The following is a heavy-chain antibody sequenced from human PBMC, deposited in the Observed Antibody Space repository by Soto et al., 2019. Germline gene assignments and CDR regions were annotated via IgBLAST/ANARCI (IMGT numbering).Heavy chain of an antibody. Sequence: ASVKVSCKASGYTFTGYYMHWVRQAPGQGLEWMGWINPNSGGTNYAQKFQGRVTMTRDTSISTAYMELSRLRSDDTAVYYCATIMAGSDTYDYWGQGTLVTVSS. CDR3: ATIMAGSDTYDY. CDR2: INPNSGGT. J-gene: IGHJ4*02. CDR1: GYTFTGYY. D-gene: IGHD5-12*01. V-gene: IGHV1-2*02.